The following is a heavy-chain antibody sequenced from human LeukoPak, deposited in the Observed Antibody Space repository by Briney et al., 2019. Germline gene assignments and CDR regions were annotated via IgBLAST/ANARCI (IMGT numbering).Heavy chain of an antibody. CDR3: ARHSSSWYVDY. J-gene: IGHJ4*02. CDR1: GGSISSNY. Sequence: SETLSLTCTVSGGSISSNYWSWIRQPPGKGLEWVGYIYYSGSTNYNPSLKSRVTISVDTSKNQFSLKLSSVTAADTAVYYCARHSSSWYVDYWGQGTLVTVSS. V-gene: IGHV4-59*08. D-gene: IGHD6-13*01. CDR2: IYYSGST.